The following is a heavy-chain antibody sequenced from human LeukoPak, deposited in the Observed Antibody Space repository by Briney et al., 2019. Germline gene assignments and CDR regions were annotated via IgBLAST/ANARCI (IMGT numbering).Heavy chain of an antibody. Sequence: GGSLRLSCAASGFTFSDYYMSWIRQAPGKGLEWVSYISSSGSTIYYADSVKGRFTISRDNAKNSLYLQMNSLRAEDTAVYYCAREQRWLQFYYFDYWGQGTLVTVSS. J-gene: IGHJ4*02. CDR1: GFTFSDYY. D-gene: IGHD5-12*01. V-gene: IGHV3-11*04. CDR3: AREQRWLQFYYFDY. CDR2: ISSSGSTI.